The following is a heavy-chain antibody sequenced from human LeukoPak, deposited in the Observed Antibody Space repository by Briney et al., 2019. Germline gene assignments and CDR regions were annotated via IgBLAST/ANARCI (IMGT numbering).Heavy chain of an antibody. V-gene: IGHV3-7*01. J-gene: IGHJ5*02. Sequence: GGSLRLSCAASGFTFSSYWMSWVRQAPGKGLEWVANIKQDGSEKYYVDSVKGRFTISRDNAKNSLYLQMNSLRAEDTAVYYCARENNKDTAMVNWLDPWGQGTLVTVSS. D-gene: IGHD5-18*01. CDR3: ARENNKDTAMVNWLDP. CDR1: GFTFSSYW. CDR2: IKQDGSEK.